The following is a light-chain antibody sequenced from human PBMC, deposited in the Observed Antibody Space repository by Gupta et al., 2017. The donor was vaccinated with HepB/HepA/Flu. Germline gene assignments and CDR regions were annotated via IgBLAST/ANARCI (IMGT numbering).Light chain of an antibody. CDR2: VNS. CDR1: SSNIGAGYD. J-gene: IGLJ1*01. V-gene: IGLV1-40*01. CDR3: PACDSRLGVFV. Sequence: SVLTQPPSVSAAPGQRVTISCTGSSSNIGAGYDVHWYQPLPGTAPKLRIDVNSNRPSGVPDRFSASKSGTSASPAINGLQAEDEADYYCPACDSRLGVFVFGTGTKVNVI.